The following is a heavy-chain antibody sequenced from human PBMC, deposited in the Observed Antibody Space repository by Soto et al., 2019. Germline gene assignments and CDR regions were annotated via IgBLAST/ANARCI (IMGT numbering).Heavy chain of an antibody. CDR3: ARDREDTAMVLFDY. V-gene: IGHV1-2*02. CDR1: GYTFTGHY. D-gene: IGHD5-18*01. Sequence: VASVKVSCKASGYTFTGHYMHWVRQAPGQGLEWMGWINPNSGGTNYAQKFQGRVTMTRDTSISTAYMELSRLRSDDTAVYYCARDREDTAMVLFDYWGQGTLVTVSS. CDR2: INPNSGGT. J-gene: IGHJ4*02.